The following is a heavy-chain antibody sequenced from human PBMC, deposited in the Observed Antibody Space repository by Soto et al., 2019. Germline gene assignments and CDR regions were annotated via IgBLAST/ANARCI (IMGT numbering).Heavy chain of an antibody. CDR3: ARLGYCSSTSCYGWGYMDV. V-gene: IGHV1-46*01. CDR1: GYTFTSYY. CDR2: INPNGGNT. J-gene: IGHJ6*03. Sequence: TSVKVSCKASGYTFTSYYMHWVRQAPGQGLEWMGIINPNGGNTSYAQKFQGRVTMTRNTSISTAYMELSSLRSEDTAVYYCARLGYCSSTSCYGWGYMDVWGKGTTVTVSS. D-gene: IGHD2-2*01.